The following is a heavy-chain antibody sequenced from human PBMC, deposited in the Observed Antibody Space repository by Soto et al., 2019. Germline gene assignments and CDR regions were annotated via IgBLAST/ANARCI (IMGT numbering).Heavy chain of an antibody. CDR1: GFLSSNYA. J-gene: IGHJ4*02. Sequence: AGGSLRLSCAASGFLSSNYAMGWVRQAPGTGLEWVSAISDSGVNTYYADSVKGRLTISRDNSKNALYLEMKSLRAGDTAVYYCIKEARGHSYASLWGQGTPVTVS. D-gene: IGHD3-16*01. CDR2: ISDSGVNT. CDR3: IKEARGHSYASL. V-gene: IGHV3-23*01.